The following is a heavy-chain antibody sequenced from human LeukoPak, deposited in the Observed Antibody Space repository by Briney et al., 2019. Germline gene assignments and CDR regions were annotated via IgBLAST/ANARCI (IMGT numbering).Heavy chain of an antibody. D-gene: IGHD1-26*01. CDR1: GFTFSSHR. V-gene: IGHV3-7*01. CDR2: IKQDRSEK. J-gene: IGHJ4*02. Sequence: GGSLRLSCAASGFTFSSHRMSWVRQAPGKGLEWVANIKQDRSEKYYVDSVKGRFTVSRDNAKNSLFLQMNSLRAEDTAVYYCVRVGGTPDYWGQGTLVTVSS. CDR3: VRVGGTPDY.